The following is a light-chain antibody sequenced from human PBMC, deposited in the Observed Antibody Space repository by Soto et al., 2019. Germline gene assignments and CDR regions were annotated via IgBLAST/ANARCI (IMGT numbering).Light chain of an antibody. V-gene: IGKV1-39*01. CDR2: AAS. J-gene: IGKJ1*01. CDR3: QQSYNTLWT. CDR1: QGISSY. Sequence: IRMTQSPSSLSASTGDRVTITCRASQGISSYLAWYQQKPGKAPKLLIYAASSLQSGVPSRFSGSGSGTDFTLTISSLQPEDFATYYCQQSYNTLWTFGQGTKVDIK.